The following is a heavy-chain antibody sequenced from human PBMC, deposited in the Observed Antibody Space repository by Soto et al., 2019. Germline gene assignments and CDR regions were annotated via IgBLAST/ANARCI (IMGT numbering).Heavy chain of an antibody. D-gene: IGHD3-10*01. CDR3: ARVRDRTLWFGELRNWFDH. V-gene: IGHV3-7*01. CDR2: IKQDGSEK. CDR1: GFTFSSYW. J-gene: IGHJ5*02. Sequence: GGALRLSGAASGFTFSSYWMSWVRRAPGKGLEWVANIKQDGSEKYYVDSVKGRFTISRDNAKNSLYLQMNSLRAEDTAVYYCARVRDRTLWFGELRNWFDHWGQGTLVTVSS.